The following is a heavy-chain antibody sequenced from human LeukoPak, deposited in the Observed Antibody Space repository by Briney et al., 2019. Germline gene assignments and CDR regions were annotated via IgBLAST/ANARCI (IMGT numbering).Heavy chain of an antibody. D-gene: IGHD2-2*02. J-gene: IGHJ4*02. V-gene: IGHV3-30*18. CDR2: ISYDGSNK. Sequence: GRSLRLSCAASGFTFSSYGMHWVRQAPGKGREWVAVISYDGSNKYYADSVKGRFTISRDNSKNTLYLQMNSLRAEDTAVYYCAKDDCSSTSCYMGYYFDYWGQGTLVTVSS. CDR3: AKDDCSSTSCYMGYYFDY. CDR1: GFTFSSYG.